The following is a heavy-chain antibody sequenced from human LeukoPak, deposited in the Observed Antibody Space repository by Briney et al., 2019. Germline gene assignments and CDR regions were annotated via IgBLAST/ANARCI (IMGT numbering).Heavy chain of an antibody. CDR3: ARLIGSVDTAVDY. D-gene: IGHD5-18*01. CDR2: ICGSGGST. Sequence: PAGSLTLSCAASGLTFSSYAMSWVRQAPGKGLEWVSCICGSGGSTEYADSVKGRFTISRDNSTNTFYLQMNSLSAEDTAVYYCARLIGSVDTAVDYWGQGTLVTVSS. CDR1: GLTFSSYA. J-gene: IGHJ4*02. V-gene: IGHV3-23*01.